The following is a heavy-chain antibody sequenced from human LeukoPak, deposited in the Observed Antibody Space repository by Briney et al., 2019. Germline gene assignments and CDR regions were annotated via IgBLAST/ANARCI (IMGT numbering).Heavy chain of an antibody. V-gene: IGHV1-24*01. CDR3: ARDLGGNPLYYFDY. D-gene: IGHD4-23*01. CDR2: FDPEDGET. CDR1: GHTLTELS. J-gene: IGHJ4*02. Sequence: GASVKVSCKVSGHTLTELSMHWVRQAPGKGLEWMGGFDPEDGETIYAQKFQGRVTMTEDTSTDTAYMELSSLRSEDTAVYYCARDLGGNPLYYFDYWGQGTLVTVSS.